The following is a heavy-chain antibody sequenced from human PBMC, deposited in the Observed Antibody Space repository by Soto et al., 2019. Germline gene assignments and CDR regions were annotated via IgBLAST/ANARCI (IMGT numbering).Heavy chain of an antibody. CDR3: ARGLFYGYNDY. CDR1: GGSFSGYY. D-gene: IGHD5-12*01. CDR2: INHSGST. V-gene: IGHV4-34*01. Sequence: SETLSLTCAVYGGSFSGYYWSWIRQPPGKGLEWIGEINHSGSTNYNPSLKSRVTISVDTSKNQFSLKLSSVTAADTAVYYCARGLFYGYNDYWGQGTLVTVSS. J-gene: IGHJ4*02.